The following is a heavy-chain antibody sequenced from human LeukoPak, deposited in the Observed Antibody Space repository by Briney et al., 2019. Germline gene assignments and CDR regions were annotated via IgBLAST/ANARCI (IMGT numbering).Heavy chain of an antibody. V-gene: IGHV3-23*01. Sequence: GGSLRLSCAASGFTFSSYAMSWVRQAPGKGLEWVSAISGSGGSTYYADSVKGRFTISRDNSKNTLYLQMNSLRAEDTAVYYCAGRLTGYSSGYVHWGQGTLVTVSS. CDR2: ISGSGGST. CDR1: GFTFSSYA. CDR3: AGRLTGYSSGYVH. J-gene: IGHJ4*02. D-gene: IGHD5-18*01.